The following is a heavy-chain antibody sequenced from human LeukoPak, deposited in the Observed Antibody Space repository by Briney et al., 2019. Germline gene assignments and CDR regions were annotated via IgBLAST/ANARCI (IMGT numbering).Heavy chain of an antibody. Sequence: ASVKVSCKASGYTFTDYYMHWVRQAPGQGLEWMGWINPKSGDTKYAQKFQGRVTMTRDTSISTAYLEVSRLRYDDTAIYYCARDLGLPDYWGQGTLVTVSS. J-gene: IGHJ4*02. CDR1: GYTFTDYY. V-gene: IGHV1-2*02. CDR2: INPKSGDT. CDR3: ARDLGLPDY. D-gene: IGHD3-16*01.